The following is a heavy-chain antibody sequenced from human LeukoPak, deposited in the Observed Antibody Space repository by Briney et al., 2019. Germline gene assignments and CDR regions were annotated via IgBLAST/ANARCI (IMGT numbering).Heavy chain of an antibody. J-gene: IGHJ4*02. CDR1: GYSFTSYW. D-gene: IGHD3-22*01. CDR2: IYPDDSDT. CDR3: ASVQNYYDSSGYWNFDY. V-gene: IGHV5-51*01. Sequence: GESLKISCKGSGYSFTSYWIGWVRQMPGKGLEWLGTIYPDDSDTRYSPSFQGQVTISADKSISTAYLQWSSLKASDTAIYYCASVQNYYDSSGYWNFDYRGQGTLVTVSS.